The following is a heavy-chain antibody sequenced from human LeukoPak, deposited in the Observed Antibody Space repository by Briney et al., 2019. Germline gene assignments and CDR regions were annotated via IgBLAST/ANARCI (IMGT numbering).Heavy chain of an antibody. Sequence: SVKVSCKASGGTFSSYAISWVRQAPGQGLEWMGGIIPIFNTANYAQKLQGRVTITAVESTSTAYMELSSLRSEGTAVYYCARDYSSGWDPSDWGQGTLVTVSS. CDR2: IIPIFNTA. CDR3: ARDYSSGWDPSD. D-gene: IGHD6-19*01. V-gene: IGHV1-69*13. J-gene: IGHJ4*02. CDR1: GGTFSSYA.